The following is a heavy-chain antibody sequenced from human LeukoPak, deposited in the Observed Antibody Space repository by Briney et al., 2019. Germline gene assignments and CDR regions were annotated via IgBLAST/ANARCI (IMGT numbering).Heavy chain of an antibody. Sequence: NPRGGVTSYPQKFQGRVTVTRDTSTSTVYVELGSLTSEDTAVYYCARAPYPRYSSSWFFDYWGQGTLVTVSS. CDR2: NPRGGVT. D-gene: IGHD6-13*01. V-gene: IGHV1-46*01. CDR3: ARAPYPRYSSSWFFDY. J-gene: IGHJ4*02.